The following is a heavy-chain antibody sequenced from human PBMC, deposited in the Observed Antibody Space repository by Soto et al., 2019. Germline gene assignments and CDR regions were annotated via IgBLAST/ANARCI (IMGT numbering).Heavy chain of an antibody. CDR1: GFTFDDYG. Sequence: ALRLSCAASGFTFDDYGMSWVRQAPGKGLEWVSGINWNGGSTGYADSVKGRFTISRDNAKNSLYLQMNSLRAEDTALYHCTKDDNGDYVSPLDYWGQGTLVPVSP. J-gene: IGHJ4*02. CDR2: INWNGGST. CDR3: TKDDNGDYVSPLDY. V-gene: IGHV3-20*01. D-gene: IGHD4-17*01.